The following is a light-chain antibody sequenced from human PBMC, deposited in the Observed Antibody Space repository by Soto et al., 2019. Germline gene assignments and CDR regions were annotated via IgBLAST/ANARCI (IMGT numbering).Light chain of an antibody. CDR1: QSVSSY. V-gene: IGKV3-11*01. J-gene: IGKJ4*01. CDR2: DAS. Sequence: EIVLTQSPATLSLSPGERVTLSCRASQSVSSYLAWYQQKPGQAPRLLIYDASNRATGIPARFSGSGSGTDFTLTISSLEPEDFAVYYCQQRSNWPLTFGGGTKVEI. CDR3: QQRSNWPLT.